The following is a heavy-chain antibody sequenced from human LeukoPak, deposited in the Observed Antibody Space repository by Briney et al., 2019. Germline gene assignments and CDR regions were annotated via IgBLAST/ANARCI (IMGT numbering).Heavy chain of an antibody. J-gene: IGHJ5*02. V-gene: IGHV1-46*01. CDR1: GYTFTSYY. CDR2: INPSGGST. D-gene: IGHD6-19*01. Sequence: ASVKVSCKASGYTFTSYYMHWVRQAPGQGLEWMGGINPSGGSTSYAQKFQGRLTMTRDTSTSTVYMELSSLRSEDTAVYYCARMRPGIAVAGGDWFDPWGQGTLVIVSS. CDR3: ARMRPGIAVAGGDWFDP.